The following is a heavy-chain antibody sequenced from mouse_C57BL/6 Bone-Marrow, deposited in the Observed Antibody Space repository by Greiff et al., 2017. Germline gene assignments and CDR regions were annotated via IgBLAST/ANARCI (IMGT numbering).Heavy chain of an antibody. CDR2: IYPGDGDT. J-gene: IGHJ3*01. D-gene: IGHD3-2*02. Sequence: QVQLQQSGPELVKPGASVKISCKASGYAFSSSWMNWVKQRPGKGLEWIGRIYPGDGDTNYNGKFKGKATLTADKSSSTAYMQLSSLTSEDSAVYFCASGGSSGPFAYWGQGTLVTVSA. CDR3: ASGGSSGPFAY. V-gene: IGHV1-82*01. CDR1: GYAFSSSW.